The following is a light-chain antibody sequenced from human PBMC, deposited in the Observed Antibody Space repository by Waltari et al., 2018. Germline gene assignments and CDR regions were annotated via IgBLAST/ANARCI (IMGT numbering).Light chain of an antibody. CDR1: SSNIGSNY. CDR2: RNN. V-gene: IGLV1-47*01. J-gene: IGLJ2*01. CDR3: AAREDSLSVHG. Sequence: QSVLTQPPSASGTPGQRVTISCSGSSSNIGSNYVYWYQQLPGTAPKLLIYRNNHRPSVVPDRFSGSNCGPPAPLAIRALRSADEAHYYCAAREDSLSVHGLGGRPKLTVL.